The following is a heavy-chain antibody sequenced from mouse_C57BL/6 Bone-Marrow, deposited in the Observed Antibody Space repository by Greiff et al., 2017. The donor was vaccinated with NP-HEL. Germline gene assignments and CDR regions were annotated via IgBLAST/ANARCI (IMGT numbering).Heavy chain of an antibody. Sequence: QVQLQQPGAELVMPGASVKLSCKASGYTFTSYWMHWVKQRPGQGLEWIGEIDPSDSYTNYNQKFKGQSTLTVDKSSSTAYLQLSSLTSEDSAVYYCAREGVITTIFDYWGQGTTLTVSS. V-gene: IGHV1-69*01. J-gene: IGHJ2*01. CDR1: GYTFTSYW. D-gene: IGHD1-1*01. CDR3: AREGVITTIFDY. CDR2: IDPSDSYT.